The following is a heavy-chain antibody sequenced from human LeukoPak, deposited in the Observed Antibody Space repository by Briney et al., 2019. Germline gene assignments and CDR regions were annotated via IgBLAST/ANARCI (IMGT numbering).Heavy chain of an antibody. Sequence: GGSLRLSCAASGFTFSTYWMSWVSQAPGKGLEWVANIKEDGSEKYYGDSVKGRFTISRDNAKNSLYLQMNSLRAEDTAVYYCARDSSGYQWGQGTLVTVSS. J-gene: IGHJ4*02. V-gene: IGHV3-7*01. CDR2: IKEDGSEK. CDR3: ARDSSGYQ. D-gene: IGHD3-22*01. CDR1: GFTFSTYW.